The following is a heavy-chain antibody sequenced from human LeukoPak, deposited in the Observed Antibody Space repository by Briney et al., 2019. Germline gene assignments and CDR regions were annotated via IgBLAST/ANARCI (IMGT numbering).Heavy chain of an antibody. D-gene: IGHD3-3*01. Sequence: SETLSLTCAVYGGSFSGYYWSWIRQPPGKGLERIGEINHSGSTNYNPSLKSRVTISVDTSKNQFSLKLSSVTAADTAVYYCARGRYYDFWSGYLGLYYFDYWGQGTLVTVSS. CDR2: INHSGST. J-gene: IGHJ4*02. CDR1: GGSFSGYY. CDR3: ARGRYYDFWSGYLGLYYFDY. V-gene: IGHV4-34*01.